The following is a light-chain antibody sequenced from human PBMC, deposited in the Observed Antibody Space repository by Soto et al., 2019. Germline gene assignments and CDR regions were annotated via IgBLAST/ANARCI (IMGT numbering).Light chain of an antibody. CDR1: QSVNSK. CDR3: QHYDNWPWT. CDR2: GAY. J-gene: IGKJ1*01. Sequence: EIVMTQSPATLSVSPGERATLSCRASQSVNSKLAWYQQKPGQAPRLLIYGAYTRATGIPARFSGSGSGTEFTLTISSLQSEDFALYYCQHYDNWPWTLGQGTKVEIK. V-gene: IGKV3-15*01.